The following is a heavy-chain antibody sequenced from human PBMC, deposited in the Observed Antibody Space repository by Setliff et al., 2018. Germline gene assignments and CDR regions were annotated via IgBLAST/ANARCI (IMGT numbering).Heavy chain of an antibody. CDR2: IHDSGNPT. J-gene: IGHJ3*02. CDR3: ASGRPLNYYDSSGYYPDAFGI. CDR1: GFTFSNYY. D-gene: IGHD3-22*01. V-gene: IGHV3-11*01. Sequence: PGGSLRLSCAASGFTFSNYYMTWIRQAPGKGLEWISYIHDSGNPTYYADSVKGRFTISRDNSKNTLYLQMNSLRAEDTAVYYCASGRPLNYYDSSGYYPDAFGIWGQGTMVTVSS.